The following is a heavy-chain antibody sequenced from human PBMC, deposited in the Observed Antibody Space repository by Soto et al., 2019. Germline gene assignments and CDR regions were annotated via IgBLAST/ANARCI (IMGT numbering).Heavy chain of an antibody. CDR1: GGSISSYY. D-gene: IGHD3-3*01. J-gene: IGHJ5*02. V-gene: IGHV4-59*01. CDR2: IYYSGST. CDR3: ARGDYDFWSGPRFDP. Sequence: SETLSLTCTVSGGSISSYYWSWIRQPPGKGLEWIGYIYYSGSTNYNPSLKSRVTISVDTSKNQFSLKLSSVTAADTAVYYCARGDYDFWSGPRFDPWGQGTLVTVS.